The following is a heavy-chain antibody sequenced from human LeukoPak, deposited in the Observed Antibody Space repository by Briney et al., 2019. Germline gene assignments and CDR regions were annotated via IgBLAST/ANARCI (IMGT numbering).Heavy chain of an antibody. J-gene: IGHJ4*02. V-gene: IGHV3-23*01. CDR2: INDSGGRT. CDR3: AMRGG. D-gene: IGHD3-10*01. CDR1: GFTFSSNA. Sequence: GGSLRLSCAASGFTFSSNAMNWVRQAPGKGLEWVSIINDSGGRTYYADSVKGRFTISRDNSKNTVYLQMNSLRVEDMAVYYCAMRGGWGQGTLVTVSS.